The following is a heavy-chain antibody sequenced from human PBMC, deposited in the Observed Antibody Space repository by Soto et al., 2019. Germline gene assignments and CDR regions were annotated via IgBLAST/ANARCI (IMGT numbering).Heavy chain of an antibody. CDR2: INWNGGST. CDR1: GFTFDDYG. J-gene: IGHJ6*02. V-gene: IGHV3-20*04. Sequence: GGSLRLSCAASGFTFDDYGMSWVRQAPGKGLEWVSGINWNGGSTGYADSVKGRFTISRDNAKNSLYLQINSLRAEDTALYYCARDGRYYYDSSDHRAYYYYGMDVWGQGTTVTVSS. CDR3: ARDGRYYYDSSDHRAYYYYGMDV. D-gene: IGHD3-22*01.